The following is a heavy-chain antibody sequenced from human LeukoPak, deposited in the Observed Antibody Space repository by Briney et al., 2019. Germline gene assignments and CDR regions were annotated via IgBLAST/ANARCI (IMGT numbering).Heavy chain of an antibody. D-gene: IGHD2-2*03. J-gene: IGHJ5*02. CDR3: ARVVYSHGYCDRVTCPNWFDP. V-gene: IGHV1-2*04. Sequence: GASVKVSCKTSGYIFTDYYIHWVRQAPGQGLEWMGWINPKTGDTNSAQKFQRWVTMTRDTAISTAYMELNRLTLDDTAEYYCARVVYSHGYCDRVTCPNWFDPWGQGTLVTVSS. CDR2: INPKTGDT. CDR1: GYIFTDYY.